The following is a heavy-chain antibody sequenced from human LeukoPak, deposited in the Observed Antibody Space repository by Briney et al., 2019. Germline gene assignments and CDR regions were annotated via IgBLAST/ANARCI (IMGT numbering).Heavy chain of an antibody. J-gene: IGHJ3*02. Sequence: GRSLRLSCAASGFTFDDYAMHWVRQAPGKGLEWVSGISWNSGSIGYADSVKGGFTISRDNAKNSLYLQMNSLRAEDTALYYCAKGSIAVAGTINDAFDIWGQGTMVTVSS. D-gene: IGHD6-19*01. V-gene: IGHV3-9*01. CDR3: AKGSIAVAGTINDAFDI. CDR2: ISWNSGSI. CDR1: GFTFDDYA.